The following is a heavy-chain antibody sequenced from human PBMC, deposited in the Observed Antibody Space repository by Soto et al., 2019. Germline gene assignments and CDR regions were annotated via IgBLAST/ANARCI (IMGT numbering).Heavy chain of an antibody. J-gene: IGHJ4*01. V-gene: IGHV3-30*04. D-gene: IGHD6-19*01. Sequence: GGSLGLSCAASGFMFSAYAMLWVRQAPGKGLEWVAAISYDGTNKYYADSIKGRFTISRDNSANTLFLQVNSLRREDTAMYYCARDPSKYTSGWYGTDFWGLGTPVTVSS. CDR3: ARDPSKYTSGWYGTDF. CDR2: ISYDGTNK. CDR1: GFMFSAYA.